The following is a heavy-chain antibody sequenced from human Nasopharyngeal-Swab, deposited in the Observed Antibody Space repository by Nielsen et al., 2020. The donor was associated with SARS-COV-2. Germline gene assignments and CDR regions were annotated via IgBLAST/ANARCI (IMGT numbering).Heavy chain of an antibody. Sequence: GESLKISCAASGFTFSSYGMHWVRQAPGKGLEWVAVISYDGSNKYYADSVKGRFTISRGNSKNTLYLQMNSLRAEDTAVYYCAREADEGLAYFDYWGQGTLVTVSS. CDR3: AREADEGLAYFDY. CDR2: ISYDGSNK. D-gene: IGHD3-16*01. J-gene: IGHJ4*02. CDR1: GFTFSSYG. V-gene: IGHV3-30*03.